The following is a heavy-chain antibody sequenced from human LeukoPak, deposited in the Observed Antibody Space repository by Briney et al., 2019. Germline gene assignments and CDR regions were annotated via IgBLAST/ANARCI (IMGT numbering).Heavy chain of an antibody. CDR1: GYTFTSYG. D-gene: IGHD5-12*01. V-gene: IGHV1-18*01. CDR3: ATGATIFGAPGFDY. J-gene: IGHJ4*02. CDR2: ISAYNGNT. Sequence: ASVKVSCKASGYTFTSYGISWVRQAPGQGLEWMGWISAYNGNTNYAQKLQGRVTMTEDTSTDTAYMELSSLRSEDTAVYYCATGATIFGAPGFDYWGQGTLVTVSS.